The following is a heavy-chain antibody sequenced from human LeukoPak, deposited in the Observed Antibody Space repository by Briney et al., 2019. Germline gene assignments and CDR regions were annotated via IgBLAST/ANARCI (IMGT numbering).Heavy chain of an antibody. J-gene: IGHJ3*01. CDR2: IYYSRTT. D-gene: IGHD3-16*01. CDR1: GGSFSGYY. Sequence: SETLSLTCAVYGGSFSGYYWSWIRQPPGRRLEWIGYIYYSRTTKYNPSLESRVTISVDTSKSQFSLNLTSVTAADTAVYFCAREVHLGAFDLWGQGTVVTVSS. V-gene: IGHV4-59*01. CDR3: AREVHLGAFDL.